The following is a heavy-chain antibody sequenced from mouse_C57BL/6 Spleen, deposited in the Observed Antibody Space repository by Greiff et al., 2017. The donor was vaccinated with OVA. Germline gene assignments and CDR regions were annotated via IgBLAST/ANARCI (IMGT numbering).Heavy chain of an antibody. J-gene: IGHJ4*01. Sequence: VQLQQSGPELVKPGASVKISCKASGYTFTDYYMNWVKQSHGKSLEWIGDINPNNGGTSYNQKFKGKATLTVDKSSSTAYMELRSLTSEDSAVYYCARGEWLLLMDYWGQGTSVTVSS. V-gene: IGHV1-26*01. CDR3: ARGEWLLLMDY. D-gene: IGHD2-3*01. CDR2: INPNNGGT. CDR1: GYTFTDYY.